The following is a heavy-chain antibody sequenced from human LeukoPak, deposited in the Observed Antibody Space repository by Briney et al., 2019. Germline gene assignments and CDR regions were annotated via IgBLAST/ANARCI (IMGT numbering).Heavy chain of an antibody. CDR3: ARTVSYEAGVFGY. J-gene: IGHJ4*02. V-gene: IGHV1-2*02. D-gene: IGHD6-13*01. CDR2: INPNSGGT. Sequence: GASVKVSCKASGYTFTGHYMHWVRQAPGQGLEWMGWINPNSGGTNSAQKFQGRVTMTRDTSISTAYMELSSLRSEDTAVYYCARTVSYEAGVFGYWGQGTLVTVSS. CDR1: GYTFTGHY.